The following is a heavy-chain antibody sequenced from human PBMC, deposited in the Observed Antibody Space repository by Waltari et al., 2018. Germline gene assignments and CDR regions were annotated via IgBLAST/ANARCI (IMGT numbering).Heavy chain of an antibody. V-gene: IGHV3-7*01. J-gene: IGHJ4*02. Sequence: EVHLVESGGGLVQPGGSLILSCAASGFTFSPYWMTWVRQAPGKGLEWLANIKGDGSQKNYVDSVKGRFTISRDTANNSLYLQMNSLRAEDTAVYYCARDPHYSNFDYWGQGTLVTVSS. CDR2: IKGDGSQK. CDR3: ARDPHYSNFDY. D-gene: IGHD4-4*01. CDR1: GFTFSPYW.